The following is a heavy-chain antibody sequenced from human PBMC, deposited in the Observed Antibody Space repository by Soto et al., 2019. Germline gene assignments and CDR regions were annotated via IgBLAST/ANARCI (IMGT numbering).Heavy chain of an antibody. CDR1: GFTLSSHS. Sequence: EVQLVESGGGLVQPGGSLRLSCAASGFTLSSHSMTWVRQAPGKGLEWVANIRQDESEKYYVDSVKGRFTISRDNAKNSLYLQMNSLRAEDTAVYYCARDLGCSLWGQGTLVTVSS. D-gene: IGHD2-8*01. CDR3: ARDLGCSL. CDR2: IRQDESEK. J-gene: IGHJ4*02. V-gene: IGHV3-7*03.